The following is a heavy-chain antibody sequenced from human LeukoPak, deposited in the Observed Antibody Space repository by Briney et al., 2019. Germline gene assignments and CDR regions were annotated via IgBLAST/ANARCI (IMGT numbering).Heavy chain of an antibody. J-gene: IGHJ4*02. Sequence: XXXAXXFAXXSYGMSWVRQAPGKGLEWVSAISGSGGSTYYADCVKGRFTISRDNSKDKLYLQMKSLRAEDTAVYYXXXXXXXGXXXXXXXYWGQXXXXTVSS. CDR1: XFAXXSYG. CDR3: XXXXXXGXXXXXXXY. CDR2: ISGSGGST. V-gene: IGHV3-23*01.